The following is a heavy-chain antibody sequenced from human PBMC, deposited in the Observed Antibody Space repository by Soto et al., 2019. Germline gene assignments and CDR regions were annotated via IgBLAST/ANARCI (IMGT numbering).Heavy chain of an antibody. CDR1: GFSLSSTRMA. Sequence: QITLKESGPTLVKPTQTLTLTCTFSGFSLSSTRMAVGWIRQPPGKALEWRALIYWDDDKRYSPFLKSRLTITKDPAKTQVVLTMSNMVPVDTARYYCAHIVVAGLGYYFDDWGQGTLVTVSS. CDR3: AHIVVAGLGYYFDD. CDR2: IYWDDDK. V-gene: IGHV2-5*02. D-gene: IGHD6-19*01. J-gene: IGHJ4*02.